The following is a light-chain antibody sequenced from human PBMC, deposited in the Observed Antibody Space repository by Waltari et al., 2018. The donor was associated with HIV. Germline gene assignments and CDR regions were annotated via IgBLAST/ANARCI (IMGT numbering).Light chain of an antibody. CDR3: QQRRNWPLT. Sequence: IVLTQSPATLSLSPGDRATLSCTASENINNYLAWYQQKPGQPPRLVLYDASNRAPGVPDRFSGGGSETHFALTISSLEPEDFAVYYCQQRRNWPLTFGGGTKVEMK. V-gene: IGKV3-11*01. CDR1: ENINNY. J-gene: IGKJ4*01. CDR2: DAS.